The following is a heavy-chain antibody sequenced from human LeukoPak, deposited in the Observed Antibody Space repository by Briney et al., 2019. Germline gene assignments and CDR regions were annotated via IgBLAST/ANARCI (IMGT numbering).Heavy chain of an antibody. D-gene: IGHD1-26*01. V-gene: IGHV4-59*01. CDR1: GGSISSYY. CDR3: AAYSGSYYGKVQDY. Sequence: PSETLSLTCTVSGGSISSYYWSWIRQPPGKGLEWIGYIYYSGSTNYNPSLKSRVTISVDTSKNQFSLKLSSVTAADTAVYYCAAYSGSYYGKVQDYWGQGTLVTVSS. CDR2: IYYSGST. J-gene: IGHJ4*02.